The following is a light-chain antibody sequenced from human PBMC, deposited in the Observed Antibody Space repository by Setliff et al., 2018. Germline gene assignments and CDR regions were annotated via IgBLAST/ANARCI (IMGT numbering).Light chain of an antibody. J-gene: IGLJ2*01. V-gene: IGLV1-51*01. Sequence: PGQKVTISCSGSSSNIGNNYVSWYQQLPGTAPKLLIYDNNKRPSGIPDRFSGSKSGTSATLGITGLQTGDEADYYCGTWDSSLSAVVFGGGTKGTVL. CDR2: DNN. CDR1: SSNIGNNY. CDR3: GTWDSSLSAVV.